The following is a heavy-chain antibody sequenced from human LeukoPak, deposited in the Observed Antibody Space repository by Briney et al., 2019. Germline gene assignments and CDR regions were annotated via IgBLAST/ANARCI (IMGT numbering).Heavy chain of an antibody. D-gene: IGHD4-23*01. CDR3: ARYPSGGWLDAFDI. V-gene: IGHV4-34*01. J-gene: IGHJ3*02. CDR1: GGSFSGYY. Sequence: SETLSLTCAVYGGSFSGYYWSWIRQPPGKGLEWIGEINHSGSTNYNPSLKSRVTISVDTSKNQFSLKLSSVTAADTAVYYCARYPSGGWLDAFDIWGQGAMVTVSS. CDR2: INHSGST.